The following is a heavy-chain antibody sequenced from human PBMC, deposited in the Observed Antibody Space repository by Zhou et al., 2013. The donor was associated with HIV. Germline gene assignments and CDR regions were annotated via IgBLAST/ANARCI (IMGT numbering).Heavy chain of an antibody. V-gene: IGHV1-24*01. CDR3: TTDRQLDPVLETAFQT. D-gene: IGHD2-21*02. J-gene: IGHJ1*01. CDR2: LDAENEDV. CDR1: GYTLTELS. Sequence: QVQLVQSGAEVRKPGASVRVSCRISGYTLTELSIHWVRLTPGGGLEWLGRLDAENEDVIYAQRFQGRVTMTGDAPADIAYMDLDNLGSDDTALYYCTTDRQLDPVLETAFQTWGQGTMVTVSS.